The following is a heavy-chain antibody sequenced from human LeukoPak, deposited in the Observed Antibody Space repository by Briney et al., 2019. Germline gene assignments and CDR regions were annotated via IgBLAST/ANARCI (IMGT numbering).Heavy chain of an antibody. CDR3: AKAGYYDSSGYYLVY. V-gene: IGHV3-23*01. Sequence: GGSLRLSCAASGFTFSSYAMSWVRQAPGKGLEWGSAISGSGGSTYYADSVKGRFTISRDNSKNTLYLQMNSLRAEDTAVYYCAKAGYYDSSGYYLVYWGQGTLVTVSS. CDR1: GFTFSSYA. CDR2: ISGSGGST. J-gene: IGHJ4*02. D-gene: IGHD3-22*01.